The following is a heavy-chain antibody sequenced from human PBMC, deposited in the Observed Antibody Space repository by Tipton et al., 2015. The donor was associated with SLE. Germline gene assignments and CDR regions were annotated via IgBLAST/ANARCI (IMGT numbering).Heavy chain of an antibody. V-gene: IGHV1-3*01. Sequence: QLVQSGAEVKKPGASVKVSCKAPGYTFTSYAMHWVRQAPGQRLEWIGWINAGNGNTKYSQKFQGRVTITRDTSASTAYMELSSLISEDTAVYYCARVTYGEGAFDIWGQGTMVTVSS. CDR1: GYTFTSYA. CDR2: INAGNGNT. CDR3: ARVTYGEGAFDI. J-gene: IGHJ3*02. D-gene: IGHD4-17*01.